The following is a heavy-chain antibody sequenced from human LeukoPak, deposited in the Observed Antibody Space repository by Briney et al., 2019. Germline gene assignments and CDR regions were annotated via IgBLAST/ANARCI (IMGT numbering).Heavy chain of an antibody. CDR2: ISGSGGST. Sequence: TGGSLRLSCAASGFTFSSYAMSWVRQAPGKGLEWVSAISGSGGSTYYADSVKGRFTISRDNSKNTLYLQMNSLRAEDTAVYYCAKDPTAVTGYYSMDVWGQGTTVTVSS. D-gene: IGHD4-17*01. CDR3: AKDPTAVTGYYSMDV. J-gene: IGHJ6*02. CDR1: GFTFSSYA. V-gene: IGHV3-23*01.